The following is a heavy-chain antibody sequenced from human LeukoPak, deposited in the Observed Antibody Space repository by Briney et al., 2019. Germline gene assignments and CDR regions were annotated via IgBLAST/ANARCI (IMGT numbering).Heavy chain of an antibody. D-gene: IGHD5-18*01. V-gene: IGHV4-34*01. J-gene: IGHJ4*02. Sequence: SETLSLTCAVYGGSFSGYYWSWIRQPPGKGLEWIGEINHSGSTNYNPSLKSRVTISVDTSKNQFSLKLSSVTAADTAVYYCARGSGTAMVLDYWGQGTLVTVSS. CDR1: GGSFSGYY. CDR2: INHSGST. CDR3: ARGSGTAMVLDY.